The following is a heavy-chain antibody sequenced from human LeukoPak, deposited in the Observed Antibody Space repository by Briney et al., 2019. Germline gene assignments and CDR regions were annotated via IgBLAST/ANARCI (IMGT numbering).Heavy chain of an antibody. CDR2: IKQDGSEK. V-gene: IGHV3-7*03. CDR3: ASQDYDYVWGRMVGGFDI. D-gene: IGHD3-16*01. Sequence: GGSLRLSCAASGFTFSSYWMSWVRQAPGKGLEGVANIKQDGSEKYYVDSVKGRFTISRDNAKNSLYLQMNSLRAEDTAVYYCASQDYDYVWGRMVGGFDIWGQGTMVTVSS. J-gene: IGHJ3*02. CDR1: GFTFSSYW.